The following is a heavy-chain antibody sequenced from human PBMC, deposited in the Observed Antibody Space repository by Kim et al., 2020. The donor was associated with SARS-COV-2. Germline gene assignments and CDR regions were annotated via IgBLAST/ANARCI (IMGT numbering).Heavy chain of an antibody. CDR3: ARDLLGDYGDYSLFDY. J-gene: IGHJ4*02. V-gene: IGHV1-46*01. CDR2: INPSGGST. D-gene: IGHD4-17*01. CDR1: GYTFTSYY. Sequence: ASVKVSCKASGYTFTSYYMHWVRQAPGQGLEWMGIINPSGGSTSYAQKFQGRVTMTRDTSTSTVYMELSSLRSEDTAVYYCARDLLGDYGDYSLFDYWGQGTLVTVSS.